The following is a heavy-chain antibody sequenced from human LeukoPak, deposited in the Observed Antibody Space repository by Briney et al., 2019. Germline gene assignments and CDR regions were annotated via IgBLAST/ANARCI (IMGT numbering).Heavy chain of an antibody. D-gene: IGHD2-15*01. CDR2: INHSGST. Sequence: SETLSLTCAVYGGSFSGYYWSWIRQPPGKGLEWIGEINHSGSTNYNPFLKSRVTISVDTSKNQFSLKLSSVTAADTAVYYCAREAYCSGGSCYTAEYFQHWGQGTLVTVSS. CDR1: GGSFSGYY. J-gene: IGHJ1*01. CDR3: AREAYCSGGSCYTAEYFQH. V-gene: IGHV4-34*01.